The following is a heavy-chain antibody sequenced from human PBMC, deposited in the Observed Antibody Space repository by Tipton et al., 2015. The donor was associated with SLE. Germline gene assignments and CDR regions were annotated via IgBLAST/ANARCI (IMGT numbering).Heavy chain of an antibody. D-gene: IGHD2-15*01. CDR1: GGSISSSSYY. CDR2: IYYSGST. V-gene: IGHV4-39*02. J-gene: IGHJ6*02. CDR3: ARDSLLPTRYYYYGMDV. Sequence: LSLTCTVSGGSISSSSYYWGWIRQPPGKGLEWIGSIYYSGSTYYNPSLKSRVTISVDTSKNQFSLKLSSVTAADTAVYYCARDSLLPTRYYYYGMDVWGQGPIGH.